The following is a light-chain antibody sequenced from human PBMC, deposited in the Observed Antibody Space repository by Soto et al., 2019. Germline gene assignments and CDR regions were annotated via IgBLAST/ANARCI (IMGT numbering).Light chain of an antibody. V-gene: IGLV2-23*01. CDR1: SSDIGKSNL. CDR2: EGT. J-gene: IGLJ3*02. Sequence: QSALTQPASVSGSPGQSITISCTGSSSDIGKSNLVSWYQQHPGKAPKLMIYEGTKRPSGVSDRFSGSKSGNTASLTISGLQADDEADYHCCSNAHPEILVFGGGTKVTVL. CDR3: CSNAHPEILV.